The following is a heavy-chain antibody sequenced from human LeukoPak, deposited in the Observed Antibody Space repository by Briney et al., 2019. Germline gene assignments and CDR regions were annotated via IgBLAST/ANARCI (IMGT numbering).Heavy chain of an antibody. CDR1: GFTFSSYG. CDR3: AKAPHGFGAYCGGDCYWYFQH. D-gene: IGHD2-21*02. Sequence: GRSRRLSCAASGFTFSSYGMHWVRQAPGKGLEWVAVIWYDGSNKYYADSVKGRFTISRDNSKNTLYLQMNSLRAEDTAVYYCAKAPHGFGAYCGGDCYWYFQHWGQGTLVTVSS. CDR2: IWYDGSNK. V-gene: IGHV3-33*06. J-gene: IGHJ1*01.